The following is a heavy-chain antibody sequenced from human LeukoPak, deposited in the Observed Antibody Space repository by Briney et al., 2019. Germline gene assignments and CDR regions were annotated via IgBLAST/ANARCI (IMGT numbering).Heavy chain of an antibody. Sequence: SETLSLTCTVSGGSISSYFWSWIRQPPGKGLEWIGYIYYSGSTNYNPSLKSRVTISVDTSKNQFSLKLSSVTAADTAVYYCARQGGGFWYFDLWGRGTLVTVSS. CDR3: ARQGGGFWYFDL. D-gene: IGHD6-25*01. CDR2: IYYSGST. CDR1: GGSISSYF. V-gene: IGHV4-59*08. J-gene: IGHJ2*01.